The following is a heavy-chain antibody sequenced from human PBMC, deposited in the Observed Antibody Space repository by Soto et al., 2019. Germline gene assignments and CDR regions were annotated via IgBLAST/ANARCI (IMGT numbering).Heavy chain of an antibody. CDR1: GYSFTTYW. CDR2: IDPSDSYI. J-gene: IGHJ6*02. CDR3: ARRGLNYYGSGSTYGMDV. V-gene: IGHV5-10-1*03. D-gene: IGHD3-10*01. Sequence: EVQLVQSGAEVKKPGESLRISCGGSGYSFTTYWITWVRQMPGNGLEWMGSIDPSDSYINYSPSFQGHVTISADKSIRTAYLQWSSLRASDTAMYYCARRGLNYYGSGSTYGMDVWGQGTTVTVSS.